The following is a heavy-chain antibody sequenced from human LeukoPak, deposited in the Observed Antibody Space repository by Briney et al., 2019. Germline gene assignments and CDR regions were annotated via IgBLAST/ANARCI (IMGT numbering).Heavy chain of an antibody. J-gene: IGHJ4*02. CDR1: GFTFSSYS. D-gene: IGHD1-26*01. Sequence: GGSLRLSCAASGFTFSSYSMNWVRQAPGKGLEWVSSISSRSSYIYYADSVKGRFTISRDNAKNSLYLQMNSLRAEDTAVYYCARDSLGSSEAYWGQGTLVTVSS. V-gene: IGHV3-21*01. CDR3: ARDSLGSSEAY. CDR2: ISSRSSYI.